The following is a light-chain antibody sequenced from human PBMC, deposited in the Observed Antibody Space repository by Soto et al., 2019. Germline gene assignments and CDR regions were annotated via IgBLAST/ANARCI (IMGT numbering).Light chain of an antibody. CDR3: SSYTISSTLYV. CDR2: DVS. CDR1: SSDVGGYNY. V-gene: IGLV2-14*01. J-gene: IGLJ1*01. Sequence: QSVLTQPASVSGSPGQSITISCTGTSSDVGGYNYVSWYQQHPGKAPKLMIYDVSNRPSGVSNRFSGSKSGNTASLTISGFQAEDEADYYCSSYTISSTLYVFGTGTKVTVL.